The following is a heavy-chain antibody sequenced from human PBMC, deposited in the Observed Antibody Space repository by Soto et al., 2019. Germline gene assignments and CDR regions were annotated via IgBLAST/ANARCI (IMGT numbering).Heavy chain of an antibody. CDR3: ARYYCTGGTCYHFEY. Sequence: SETLSLTCAVSGASISNHYWSWIRQPPGKGLEWIGYIYSTGSSNYSPSLKGRVTISIDTSKNQFSLRLSSVTAADTAVYYCARYYCTGGTCYHFEYWGQGILVTVSS. J-gene: IGHJ4*02. CDR2: IYSTGSS. V-gene: IGHV4-59*08. D-gene: IGHD2-15*01. CDR1: GASISNHY.